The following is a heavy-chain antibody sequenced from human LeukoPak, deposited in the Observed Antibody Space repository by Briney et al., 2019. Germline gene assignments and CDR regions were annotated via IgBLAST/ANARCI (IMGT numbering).Heavy chain of an antibody. CDR3: ARDSQPYGENGSKPA. D-gene: IGHD4-17*01. J-gene: IGHJ5*02. Sequence: SETLSLTCTVSGGSISSSSYYWGWIRQPPGKGLEWIGSIYYSGSTYYNPSLKSRVTISVDTSKNQFSLKLSSVTAADTAVYYCARDSQPYGENGSKPAWGQGTLVTVSS. V-gene: IGHV4-39*07. CDR2: IYYSGST. CDR1: GGSISSSSYY.